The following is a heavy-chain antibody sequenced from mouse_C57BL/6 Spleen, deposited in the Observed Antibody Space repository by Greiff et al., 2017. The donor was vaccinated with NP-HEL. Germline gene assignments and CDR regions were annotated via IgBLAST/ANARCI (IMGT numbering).Heavy chain of an antibody. V-gene: IGHV1-52*01. Sequence: QVQLQQPGAELVRPGSSVKLSCKASGYTFTSYWMHWVKQRPIQGLEWIGNIDPSDSETHYIQKFKDKATLTVDKSSSTAYMQLSSLTSEDSAVYYCALTGSPYWYFDVWGTGTTVTVSS. J-gene: IGHJ1*03. CDR3: ALTGSPYWYFDV. CDR2: IDPSDSET. D-gene: IGHD4-1*01. CDR1: GYTFTSYW.